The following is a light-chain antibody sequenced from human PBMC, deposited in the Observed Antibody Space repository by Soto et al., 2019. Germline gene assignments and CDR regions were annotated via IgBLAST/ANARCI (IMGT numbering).Light chain of an antibody. V-gene: IGKV3D-15*01. CDR2: DAS. CDR3: QPYNNWPLT. CDR1: QSINTY. J-gene: IGKJ4*01. Sequence: EIVMTQSPATLSLSPGEGATLSYRASQSINTYLAWYQQKPGQAPRLLIYDASKRATGIPARFSGSGSGTEFTLTINSLQSEDFAVYYCQPYNNWPLTFGGGTKVDIK.